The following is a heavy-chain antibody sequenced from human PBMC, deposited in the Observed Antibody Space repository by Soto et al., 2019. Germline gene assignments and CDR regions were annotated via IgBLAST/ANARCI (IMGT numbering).Heavy chain of an antibody. J-gene: IGHJ3*02. D-gene: IGHD3-22*01. V-gene: IGHV5-51*01. CDR3: ASDTKNYYDSSGYYYAKAFDI. CDR2: IYPGDSDT. Sequence: GESLKISCKGSGYSFTSYWIGWVRQMPGKGLEWMGIIYPGDSDTRYSPSFQGQVTISADKSLSTAYLQWSSLKASDTAMYYCASDTKNYYDSSGYYYAKAFDIWGQGTMVTVSS. CDR1: GYSFTSYW.